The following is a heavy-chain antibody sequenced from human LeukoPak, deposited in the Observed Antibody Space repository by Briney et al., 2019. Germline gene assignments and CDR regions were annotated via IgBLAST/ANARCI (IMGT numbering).Heavy chain of an antibody. CDR1: GGSISSGGYS. CDR3: ARAAHCSGGSCYWFDP. J-gene: IGHJ5*02. Sequence: PSETLSLTCAVSGGSISSGGYSWSWIRQPPGKGLEWIGYIYHSGSTYYNPSLKSRVTISVDRSKNQFSLKLSSVTAADTAVYYCARAAHCSGGSCYWFDPWGQGTLVAVSS. V-gene: IGHV4-30-2*01. D-gene: IGHD2-15*01. CDR2: IYHSGST.